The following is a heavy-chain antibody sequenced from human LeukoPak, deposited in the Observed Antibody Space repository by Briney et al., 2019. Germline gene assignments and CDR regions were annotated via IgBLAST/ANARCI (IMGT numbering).Heavy chain of an antibody. J-gene: IGHJ5*02. CDR3: ARAGDYGDYVGWFDP. CDR1: GGSISNSSYY. V-gene: IGHV4-61*02. CDR2: IHTSGST. Sequence: SETLSLTCTVSGGSISNSSYYWGWIRQPAGKGLEWIGRIHTSGSTNYNPSLKSRVTMSVDTSKKQFSLKLTSVTAADTAVYYCARAGDYGDYVGWFDPWGQGTLVTVSS. D-gene: IGHD4-17*01.